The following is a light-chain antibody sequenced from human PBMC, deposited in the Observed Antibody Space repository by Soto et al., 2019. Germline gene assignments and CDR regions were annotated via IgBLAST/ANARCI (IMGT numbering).Light chain of an antibody. CDR3: LQYHNWPRT. CDR2: GAS. V-gene: IGKV3-15*01. J-gene: IGKJ2*01. Sequence: EIVMTQSPATVSVSPGQRVTLSCRASQSVSSNLAWYQQKPGQAPRLVIYGASTMAAGVPARFSGSGSGTGFTLSIRSVQSEDSAVYFCLQYHNWPRTFGPGTKLEIK. CDR1: QSVSSN.